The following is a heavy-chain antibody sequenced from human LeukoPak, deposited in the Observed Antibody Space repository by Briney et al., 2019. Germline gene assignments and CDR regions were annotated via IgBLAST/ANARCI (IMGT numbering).Heavy chain of an antibody. CDR1: GYTFTSYY. J-gene: IGHJ4*02. V-gene: IGHV1-2*06. D-gene: IGHD3-22*01. CDR2: INPNSGGT. CDR3: ARASISSGYRTLFDY. Sequence: GASVKVSCKASGYTFTSYYMHWVRQAPGQGLEWMGRINPNSGGTNYAQKFQGRVTMTRDTSISTAYMELSRLRSDDTAVYYCARASISSGYRTLFDYWGQGTLVTVSS.